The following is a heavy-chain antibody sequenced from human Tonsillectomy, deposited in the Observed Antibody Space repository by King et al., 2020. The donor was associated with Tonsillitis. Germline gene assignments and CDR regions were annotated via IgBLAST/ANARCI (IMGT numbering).Heavy chain of an antibody. CDR2: IYYSGST. V-gene: IGHV4-59*01. Sequence: AQLQESGPGLVKPSETLSLTCNVSAGSLTTYYWSWIRQPPGKGLEWIGFIYYSGSTNYNPSLKSRVTISLDTSKNQFSLKLNSLTAADTAVYYCARGWGISWYRYFFDYWGQGTLVTVSS. D-gene: IGHD6-13*01. CDR1: AGSLTTYY. J-gene: IGHJ4*02. CDR3: ARGWGISWYRYFFDY.